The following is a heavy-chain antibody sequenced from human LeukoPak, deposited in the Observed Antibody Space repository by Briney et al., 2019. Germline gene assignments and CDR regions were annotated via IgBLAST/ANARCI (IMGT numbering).Heavy chain of an antibody. CDR2: ISRDGGGT. Sequence: GSLRLSCAASGFTFDDYTMHWVRQAPGKGLEWVSLISRDGGGTYYADSVKGRFSISRDNSKNSLYLQMNSLRTEDTALYYCAKDGKMATISWTNFDYWGQGTLVTVSS. J-gene: IGHJ4*02. CDR1: GFTFDDYT. CDR3: AKDGKMATISWTNFDY. D-gene: IGHD5-24*01. V-gene: IGHV3-43*01.